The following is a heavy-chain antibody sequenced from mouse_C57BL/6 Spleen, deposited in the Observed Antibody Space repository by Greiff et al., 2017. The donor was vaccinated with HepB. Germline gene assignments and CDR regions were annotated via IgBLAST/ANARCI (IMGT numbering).Heavy chain of an antibody. CDR3: ARREYYFDY. J-gene: IGHJ2*01. CDR1: GYTFTDYN. V-gene: IGHV1-18*01. CDR2: INPNNGGT. Sequence: DVKLQESGPELVKPGASVKIPCKASGYTFTDYNMDWVKQSHGKSLEWIGVINPNNGGTIYNQKFKGKATLTVDKSSSTAYMELRSLTSEDTAVYYCARREYYFDYWGQGTTLTVSS.